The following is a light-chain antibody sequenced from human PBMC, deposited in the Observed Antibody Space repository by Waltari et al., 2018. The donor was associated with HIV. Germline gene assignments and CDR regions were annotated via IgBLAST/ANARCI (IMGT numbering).Light chain of an antibody. V-gene: IGKV1D-12*01. J-gene: IGKJ4*01. CDR3: QQANSFTPT. CDR2: SAT. CDR1: QGISNW. Sequence: IQVTQSPSSVSAYVGDRVTITCRTSQGISNWLAWYQQKPGKAPKLLIYSATSLESGVPSRFSGRGSGTDFSLTISNLQPEDFATYYCQQANSFTPTFGGGTKVEIK.